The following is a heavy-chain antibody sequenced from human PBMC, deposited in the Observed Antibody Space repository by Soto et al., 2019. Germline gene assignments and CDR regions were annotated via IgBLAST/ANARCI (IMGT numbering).Heavy chain of an antibody. D-gene: IGHD3-22*01. CDR1: GFTFSDYY. CDR2: ISSSGNTI. J-gene: IGHJ4*02. CDR3: AKMSSENYYDPVFS. Sequence: QVQLVESGGVLVRTSGSLRIACAASGFTFSDYYMSWVRKAPGKGLEWVSYISSSGNTIYYADSVKGRLTISRDNAKNSVYLQMNSLRAENTALYFCAKMSSENYYDPVFSWGQGTLVSVSS. V-gene: IGHV3-11*01.